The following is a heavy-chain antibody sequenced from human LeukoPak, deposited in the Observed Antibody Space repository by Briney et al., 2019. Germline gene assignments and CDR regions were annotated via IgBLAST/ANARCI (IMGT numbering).Heavy chain of an antibody. CDR1: GFTFSNAW. CDR2: ISGSGGST. J-gene: IGHJ4*02. CDR3: AKDRIWDIVVVPAAESQGY. D-gene: IGHD2-2*01. Sequence: GGSLRLSCAASGFTFSNAWMSWVRQAPGKGLEWVSAISGSGGSTYYADSVKGRFTISRDNSKNTLYLQMNSLRAEDTAVYYCAKDRIWDIVVVPAAESQGYWGQGTLVTVSS. V-gene: IGHV3-23*01.